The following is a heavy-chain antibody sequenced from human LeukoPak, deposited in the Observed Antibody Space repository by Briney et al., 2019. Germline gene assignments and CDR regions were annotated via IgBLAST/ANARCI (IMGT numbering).Heavy chain of an antibody. V-gene: IGHV4-59*01. CDR2: IYYSGST. Sequence: NPSETLSLTCTVSGGSISSYYWSWIRQAPGKGLEWIGYIYYSGSTNYNPSLKSRVTISVDTSKNQFSLKLTSVTAADTAEYYCARGDRSMVTPFDYWGQGTLVTVSS. J-gene: IGHJ4*02. CDR1: GGSISSYY. CDR3: ARGDRSMVTPFDY. D-gene: IGHD5-18*01.